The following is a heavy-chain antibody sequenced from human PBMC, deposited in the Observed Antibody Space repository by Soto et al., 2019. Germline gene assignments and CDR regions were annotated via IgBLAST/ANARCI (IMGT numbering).Heavy chain of an antibody. J-gene: IGHJ5*02. V-gene: IGHV4-39*01. D-gene: IGHD2-2*02. CDR2: IYYSGST. CDR1: GGSINRSSYY. CDR3: ARQVPAAIRLGWFDP. Sequence: PSETLSLTFAVSGGSINRSSYYWGWIRQPPGKGLERLGSIYYSGSTDYSPSLKSRVTRSVDTSKNQFSLKLSSVTAADTAVYFCARQVPAAIRLGWFDPWGQGTLFTVSS.